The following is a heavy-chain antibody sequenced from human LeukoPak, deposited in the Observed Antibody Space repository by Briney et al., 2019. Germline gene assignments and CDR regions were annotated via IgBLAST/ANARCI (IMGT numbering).Heavy chain of an antibody. Sequence: ASVTVSCKGSGYTFTRYDMNWVGQAAGQGVEGMGWMNPNRGNTGYAQKFQGRVTMTRNTSITTAYMELSSLRSEDTAVYYYARAREGMDVWGQGTTVTVSS. CDR3: ARAREGMDV. CDR2: MNPNRGNT. V-gene: IGHV1-8*01. J-gene: IGHJ6*02. D-gene: IGHD5-24*01. CDR1: GYTFTRYD.